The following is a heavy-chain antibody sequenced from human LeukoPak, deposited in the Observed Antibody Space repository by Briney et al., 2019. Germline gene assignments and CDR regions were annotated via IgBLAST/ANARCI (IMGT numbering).Heavy chain of an antibody. J-gene: IGHJ3*02. D-gene: IGHD6-6*01. CDR1: GYTFTSYD. CDR3: ARGGRAYSSSSGAFDI. Sequence: ASVKVSCKASGYTFTSYDINWVRQATGQGLEWMGWMNPNSGNTGYAQKFQGRVTMTRNTSISTAYMELSSLRSEDTAVYYCARGGRAYSSSSGAFDIWGQGTMVTVSS. V-gene: IGHV1-8*01. CDR2: MNPNSGNT.